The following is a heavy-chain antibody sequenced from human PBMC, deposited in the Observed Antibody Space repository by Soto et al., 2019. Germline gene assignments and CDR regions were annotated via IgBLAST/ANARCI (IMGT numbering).Heavy chain of an antibody. D-gene: IGHD6-19*01. J-gene: IGHJ4*02. V-gene: IGHV4-59*08. CDR1: GVSILSYH. CDR2: IYYSGST. Sequence: SYSLSLTCTVSGVSILSYHLSWIRQPPGKGLEWIGYIYYSGSTNYNPSLKSRVTISVDTSKNQFSLKLSSVTAADTAVYYCASGPGWYSYDYWGQGTLVTVSS. CDR3: ASGPGWYSYDY.